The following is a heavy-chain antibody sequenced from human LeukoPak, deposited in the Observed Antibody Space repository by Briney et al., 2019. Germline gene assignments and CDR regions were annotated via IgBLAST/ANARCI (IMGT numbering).Heavy chain of an antibody. CDR2: IYYSGRT. Sequence: PSETLSLTCTVSGGSISSYYWSWLRQPPVKGLEGVGLIYYSGRTNYNPSLTSRVTISVDPSKSQFSLMLRSVSAADTSVYCCARINYGSGSPDYGMDVWGQGTTVTVSS. D-gene: IGHD3-10*01. V-gene: IGHV4-59*01. CDR1: GGSISSYY. J-gene: IGHJ6*02. CDR3: ARINYGSGSPDYGMDV.